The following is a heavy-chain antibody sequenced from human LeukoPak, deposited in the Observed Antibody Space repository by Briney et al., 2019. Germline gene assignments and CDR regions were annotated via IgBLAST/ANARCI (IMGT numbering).Heavy chain of an antibody. J-gene: IGHJ4*02. CDR3: ARDEGNTGWHTFDI. CDR1: GDSVSTINGA. Sequence: SQTLSLTCGISGDSVSTINGAWNWVKQSPSRRLEWLGRTYYRSKWYYDYAVSVQGRITINPDTSKNQFSLQLSSVTPEDTAVYYCARDEGNTGWHTFDIWGQGTLITVSS. V-gene: IGHV6-1*01. D-gene: IGHD6-19*01. CDR2: TYYRSKWYY.